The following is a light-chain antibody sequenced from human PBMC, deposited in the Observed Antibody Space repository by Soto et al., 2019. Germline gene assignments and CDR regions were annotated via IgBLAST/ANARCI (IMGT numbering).Light chain of an antibody. Sequence: VLTQSQGTLSLSPGEIATISCRASQRVTSRYLAWYQQKPGQAPRLLIFGASIRDTGIPDRFSGSGSGTDFTLTIRRLESEDFAAYYFQQYGSSPGTFGQGTQVE. CDR1: QRVTSRY. J-gene: IGKJ1*01. V-gene: IGKV3-20*01. CDR3: QQYGSSPGT. CDR2: GAS.